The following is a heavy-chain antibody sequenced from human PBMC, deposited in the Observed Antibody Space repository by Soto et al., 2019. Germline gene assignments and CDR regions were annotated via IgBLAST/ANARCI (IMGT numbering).Heavy chain of an antibody. D-gene: IGHD1-26*01. CDR1: GGSISTYY. Sequence: QVQLQESGPGLVKPSETLSLTCTVSGGSISTYYWSWIRQPAGKGLEWIGRIYTSGSTDYNPSLKCRVTMSVDRSKNQLSRKVSSVTAADTAVYYCARDRVLLAVRDYYGMDVWGQGTTVTVS. CDR2: IYTSGST. CDR3: ARDRVLLAVRDYYGMDV. V-gene: IGHV4-4*07. J-gene: IGHJ6*02.